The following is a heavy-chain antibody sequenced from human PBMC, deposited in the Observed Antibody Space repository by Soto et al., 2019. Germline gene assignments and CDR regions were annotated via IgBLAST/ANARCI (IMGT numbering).Heavy chain of an antibody. CDR2: IFSSGST. CDR3: AREGSYSAYNFAHGIQLWSFDF. Sequence: NPSETLSLTCTVYGGSINTFYWSWVRQPAGKGLEWIGRIFSSGSTSFNPSLESRVAMSVDTSKNHFSLNLSSVTAADMAVYYCAREGSYSAYNFAHGIQLWSFDFWGQGALVTVSS. V-gene: IGHV4-4*07. D-gene: IGHD5-12*01. CDR1: GGSINTFY. J-gene: IGHJ4*02.